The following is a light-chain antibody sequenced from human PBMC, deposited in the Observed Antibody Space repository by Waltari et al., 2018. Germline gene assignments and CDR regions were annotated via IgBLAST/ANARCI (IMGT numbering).Light chain of an antibody. Sequence: EIVLTQSPGTLSLTPGESATLSCRTSQSVTRALAWYQQKPGQAPRLLIYGASNRATGIPDRFSGSGSETDFSLTISSLEPEDCAVYYCQHYMRLPVTFGQGTKVEVK. J-gene: IGKJ1*01. CDR2: GAS. CDR1: QSVTRA. CDR3: QHYMRLPVT. V-gene: IGKV3-20*01.